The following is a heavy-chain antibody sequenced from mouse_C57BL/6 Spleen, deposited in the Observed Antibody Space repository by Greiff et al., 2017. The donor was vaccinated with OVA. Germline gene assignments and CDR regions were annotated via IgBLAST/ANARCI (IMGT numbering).Heavy chain of an antibody. CDR1: GFTFSSYA. D-gene: IGHD3-3*01. V-gene: IGHV5-9-1*02. CDR3: TREGGLGNPWYFDV. J-gene: IGHJ1*03. CDR2: ISSGGDYI. Sequence: EVKLVESGAGLVKPGGSLKLSCAASGFTFSSYAMSWVRQTPEKRLEWVAYISSGGDYIYYAYTVKGRFTISRDNARNTLYLQMSSLKSEDTAMYYYTREGGLGNPWYFDVWGTGTTVTVSS.